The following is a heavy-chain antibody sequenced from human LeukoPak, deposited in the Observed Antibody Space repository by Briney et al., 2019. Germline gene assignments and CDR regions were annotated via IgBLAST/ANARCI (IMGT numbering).Heavy chain of an antibody. CDR2: IKSKTDGGTT. CDR1: GFTFSDAW. D-gene: IGHD6-13*01. CDR3: APGIAEPDYYYFYGMAV. Sequence: GGSLRLSCAASGFTFSDAWMYWVRQPPGKGLEWVGRIKSKTDGGTTDYAAPVKGRFTISRDDSKNTLYLQMNNLKSEDTAVYFCAPGIAEPDYYYFYGMAVWGQGTTVTVSS. J-gene: IGHJ6*02. V-gene: IGHV3-15*01.